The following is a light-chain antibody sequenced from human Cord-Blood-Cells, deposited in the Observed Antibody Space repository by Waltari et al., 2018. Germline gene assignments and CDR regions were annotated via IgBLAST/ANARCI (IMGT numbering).Light chain of an antibody. Sequence: QLVLTQSPSASASLGASVKLTCTLSSGHSSYAIARHQQQPAKGPRYLMKLNSDGSHSKGDGIPDRFSGSSSGAERYLTISSLQSEDEADYYCQTWGTGIRVFGGGTKLTVL. V-gene: IGLV4-69*01. CDR1: SGHSSYA. CDR3: QTWGTGIRV. CDR2: LNSDGSH. J-gene: IGLJ3*02.